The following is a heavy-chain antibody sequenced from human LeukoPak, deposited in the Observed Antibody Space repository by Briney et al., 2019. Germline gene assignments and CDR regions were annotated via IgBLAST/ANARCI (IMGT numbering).Heavy chain of an antibody. D-gene: IGHD2-2*02. Sequence: SETLSLTCAVYGGSFSGYYWSWIRQPPGKGLEWIGEINHSGSTNYNPSLKSRVTISVDTSKNQFSLKLSSVTAADAAVYYCARGPGYCSSTSCYTGDYWGQGTLVTVSS. CDR3: ARGPGYCSSTSCYTGDY. J-gene: IGHJ4*02. V-gene: IGHV4-34*01. CDR2: INHSGST. CDR1: GGSFSGYY.